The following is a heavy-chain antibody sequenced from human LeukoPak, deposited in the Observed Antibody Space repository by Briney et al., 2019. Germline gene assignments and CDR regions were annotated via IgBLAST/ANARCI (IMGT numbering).Heavy chain of an antibody. J-gene: IGHJ5*01. V-gene: IGHV1-18*01. Sequence: ASVKVSCKASGYTFTSYGISWVRQAPGQGLEWMGWISAYNGNTNYAQKLQGRVTMTTDTSTSTAYLEVNSLHSDDTATYFCARGRSGSYFYLGVVKNWFDSWGQGTLVTVSS. CDR1: GYTFTSYG. D-gene: IGHD6-13*01. CDR3: ARGRSGSYFYLGVVKNWFDS. CDR2: ISAYNGNT.